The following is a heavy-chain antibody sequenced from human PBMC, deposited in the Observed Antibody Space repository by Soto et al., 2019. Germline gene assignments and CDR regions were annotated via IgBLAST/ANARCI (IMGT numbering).Heavy chain of an antibody. Sequence: QVQLVQSGAEVKKPGSSVKVSCKASGGTFSSYAISWVRQAPGQGLEWMGGIIPIFGTANYAQKFQGRVTITADESTSRGYMELSSLRSEDTAVYYCARDNSSYDVWSGYYLFRGNFDYWGQGTLVTVSA. V-gene: IGHV1-69*01. J-gene: IGHJ4*02. D-gene: IGHD3-3*01. CDR1: GGTFSSYA. CDR3: ARDNSSYDVWSGYYLFRGNFDY. CDR2: IIPIFGTA.